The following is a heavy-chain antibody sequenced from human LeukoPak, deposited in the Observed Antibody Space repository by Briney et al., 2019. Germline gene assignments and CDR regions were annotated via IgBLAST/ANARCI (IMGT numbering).Heavy chain of an antibody. CDR2: IYASGST. Sequence: SETLSLTCTVSGGSLSSGSYYWSWIRQPAGKGLEWIGRIYASGSTNYNPSLKSRVTISVDTSKNQFSLKLSSVTAADTAVYYCARYCSSTSCYRDNDYWGQGTLVTVSS. CDR1: GGSLSSGSYY. J-gene: IGHJ4*02. D-gene: IGHD2-2*02. V-gene: IGHV4-61*02. CDR3: ARYCSSTSCYRDNDY.